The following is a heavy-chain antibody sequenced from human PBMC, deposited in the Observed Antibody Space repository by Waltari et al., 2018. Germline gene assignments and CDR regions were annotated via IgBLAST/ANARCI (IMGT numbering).Heavy chain of an antibody. V-gene: IGHV4-59*01. CDR2: IYYSGST. Sequence: QVQLQESGPGLVKPSETLSLTCTVSGGSISSYYWSWIRQPPGKGLEWIGYIYYSGSTNYNPSLKSRVTISVDTSKNQFSLKLSSVTAADTAVYYCARTIAEAGTHYFDYWGQGTLVTVSS. D-gene: IGHD6-13*01. CDR1: GGSISSYY. J-gene: IGHJ4*02. CDR3: ARTIAEAGTHYFDY.